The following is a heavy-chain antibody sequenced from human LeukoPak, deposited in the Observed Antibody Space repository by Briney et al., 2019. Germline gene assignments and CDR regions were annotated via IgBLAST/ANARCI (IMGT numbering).Heavy chain of an antibody. CDR2: IKQDGTEK. Sequence: GGSLRLYCAASGFTFSSYWMSWVRQAPGKGREWVANIKQDGTEKEHVDSVKGRFTIARDNAKTTVFLQMDSLRAEDTDEYFCARESVRRISMRARGYFDYWGQGTRVTVSS. CDR1: GFTFSSYW. D-gene: IGHD3-22*01. J-gene: IGHJ4*02. CDR3: ARESVRRISMRARGYFDY. V-gene: IGHV3-7*01.